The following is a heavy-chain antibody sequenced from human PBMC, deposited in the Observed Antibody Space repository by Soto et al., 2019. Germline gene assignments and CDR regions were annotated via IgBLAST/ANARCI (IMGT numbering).Heavy chain of an antibody. J-gene: IGHJ4*02. CDR1: GVSFSSYW. Sequence: GGYLRLSCAASGVSFSSYWMSWVRQAPGKGLEWVAILKGDGSERYYVDSVKGRFTTSRDNAKDSLYLQMNSLRAEDTAVYHCARHPNGNYGGNSGFIDYWGRGTPVTVFS. D-gene: IGHD1-7*01. CDR3: ARHPNGNYGGNSGFIDY. CDR2: LKGDGSER. V-gene: IGHV3-7*01.